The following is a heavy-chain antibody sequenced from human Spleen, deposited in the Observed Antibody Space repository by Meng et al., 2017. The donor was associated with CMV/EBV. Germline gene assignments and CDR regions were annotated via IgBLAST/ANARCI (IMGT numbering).Heavy chain of an antibody. CDR2: IYYSGST. CDR3: ARGGGYSSTWYGLSPDC. Sequence: SETLSLTCTVSGGSISSSSYYWAWIRQPPGKGLEWIGSIYYSGSTYFNPSLMSRVTISVDTSKNQFTLKLNSLTAADTAMYYCARGGGYSSTWYGLSPDCWGPGTLVTVSS. CDR1: GGSISSSSYY. V-gene: IGHV4-39*06. D-gene: IGHD6-13*01. J-gene: IGHJ4*02.